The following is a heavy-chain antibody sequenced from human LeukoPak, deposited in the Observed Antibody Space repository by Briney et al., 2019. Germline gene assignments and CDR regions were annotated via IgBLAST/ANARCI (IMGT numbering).Heavy chain of an antibody. V-gene: IGHV1-8*01. Sequence: ASVKVSCKASGYTFTSYDINWVRQATGQGLEWMGWVNPNSGNTGYAQKLQGRVTMTRNTSISTAYMELSSLRSEDTAVYYCARSYCSSISCRFDYWGQGTLVTVSA. CDR3: ARSYCSSISCRFDY. CDR1: GYTFTSYD. CDR2: VNPNSGNT. J-gene: IGHJ4*02. D-gene: IGHD2-2*01.